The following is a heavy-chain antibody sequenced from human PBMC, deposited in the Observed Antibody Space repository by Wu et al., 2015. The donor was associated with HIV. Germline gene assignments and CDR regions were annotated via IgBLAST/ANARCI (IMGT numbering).Heavy chain of an antibody. V-gene: IGHV1-69*13. CDR2: IIPIFNTA. CDR3: ATEGGYYLTTSLDS. Sequence: QVQLVQSGAEVRKPKSSVKVSCKASGTTFSSHSISWIRQAPGQGLEWMGRIIPIFNTADYSQRFQGRVTITADESTNTAYMQLSSLRFDDTAIYYCATEGGYYLTTSLDSWGQGTLVTVVL. CDR1: GTTFSSHS. D-gene: IGHD3-10*01. J-gene: IGHJ4*02.